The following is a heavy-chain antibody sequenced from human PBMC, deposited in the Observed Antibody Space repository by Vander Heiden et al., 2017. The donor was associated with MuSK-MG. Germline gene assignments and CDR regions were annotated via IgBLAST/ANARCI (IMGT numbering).Heavy chain of an antibody. CDR3: AKDFRSSSWYEINWFDP. CDR2: ISGSGGST. CDR1: GFTFSSYA. Sequence: EVQLLESGGGLVQPGGSLRLCCAASGFTFSSYAMSWDRQAPGKGLGWVSAISGSGGSTYYPDSVKGRFTISRDNSKNTLYLQMNSLRAEDPAVYYCAKDFRSSSWYEINWFDPWGQGPLVTVSS. V-gene: IGHV3-23*01. J-gene: IGHJ5*02. D-gene: IGHD6-13*01.